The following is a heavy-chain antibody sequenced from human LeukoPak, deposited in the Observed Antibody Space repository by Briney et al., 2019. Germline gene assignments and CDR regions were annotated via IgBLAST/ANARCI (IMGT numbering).Heavy chain of an antibody. V-gene: IGHV3-74*01. D-gene: IGHD3-22*01. CDR3: ARAQYYDSTTAGGMDV. CDR1: GFTFSSHW. CDR2: ITNDGSST. J-gene: IGHJ6*02. Sequence: GGSLRLSCAASGFTFSSHWMHWVRQAPGKGLVWVSRITNDGSSTTYADSVKGRFTISRDNAKNMLYLQVNSLRAEDTAVYYCARAQYYDSTTAGGMDVWGQGTTVTVSS.